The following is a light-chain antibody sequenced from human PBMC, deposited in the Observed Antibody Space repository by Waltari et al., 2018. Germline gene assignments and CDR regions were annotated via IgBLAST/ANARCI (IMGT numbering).Light chain of an antibody. Sequence: DIQMTQSPSSVSASVGDRVTIACRGSQGISTWLAWYQQKPGKAPNLLIYAASTLQTGVPSRFSGSGSGTDFTLTISSLQPEDFATYYCQQASSFSITFGQGTRLEIK. J-gene: IGKJ5*01. CDR3: QQASSFSIT. CDR1: QGISTW. CDR2: AAS. V-gene: IGKV1-12*01.